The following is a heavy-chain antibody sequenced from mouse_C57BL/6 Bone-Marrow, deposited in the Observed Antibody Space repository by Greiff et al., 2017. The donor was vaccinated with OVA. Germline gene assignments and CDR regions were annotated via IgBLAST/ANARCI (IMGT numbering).Heavy chain of an antibody. CDR3: PLSSGPYYYAMDY. CDR2: IYPRSGNT. V-gene: IGHV1-81*01. CDR1: GYTFTSYG. Sequence: QVQLQQSGAELARPGASVKLSCKASGYTFTSYGISWVKQRTGQGLEWIGEIYPRSGNTYYNEKFKGKATLTADKSSSTAYMELRSLTSEDSAVYFGPLSSGPYYYAMDYGGQGTSVTVSS. J-gene: IGHJ4*01. D-gene: IGHD3-2*02.